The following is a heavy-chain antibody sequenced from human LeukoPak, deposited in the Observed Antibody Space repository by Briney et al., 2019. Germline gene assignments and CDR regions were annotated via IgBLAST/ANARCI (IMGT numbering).Heavy chain of an antibody. CDR3: ARSWFSTGPADY. V-gene: IGHV4-39*01. D-gene: IGHD6-13*01. J-gene: IGHJ4*02. CDR2: IFHSGST. Sequence: SETLSLTCTVSGDSISCSSYYWGWIRQPPGKGLEWIGSIFHSGSTYYNPSLKSRVTISVDTSKNQFSLKLTSVTAADTAVYYCARSWFSTGPADYWGQGTLVTVSS. CDR1: GDSISCSSYY.